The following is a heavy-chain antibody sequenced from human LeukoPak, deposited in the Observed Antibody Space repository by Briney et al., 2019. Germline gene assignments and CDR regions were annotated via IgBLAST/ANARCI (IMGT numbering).Heavy chain of an antibody. Sequence: GGSLRLSCESSGFTFSTYGLHWVRQAPGRGLEWVAFIRYDGDIEYYLDSVKGRFTISRDNSTNTLYLQMNSLRPEDTAVYFCAKDGPSVAGSDYYYYMDVWGKGTTVTVSS. CDR3: AKDGPSVAGSDYYYYMDV. CDR1: GFTFSTYG. D-gene: IGHD6-19*01. CDR2: IRYDGDIE. V-gene: IGHV3-30*02. J-gene: IGHJ6*03.